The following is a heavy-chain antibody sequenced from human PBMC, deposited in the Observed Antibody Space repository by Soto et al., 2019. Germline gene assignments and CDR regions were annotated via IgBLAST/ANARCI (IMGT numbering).Heavy chain of an antibody. CDR1: GYTFTSYG. J-gene: IGHJ5*02. V-gene: IGHV1-18*01. Sequence: ASVKVSCKASGYTFTSYGISWVRQAPGQGLEWMGWISAYNGNTNYAQKLQGRVTMTTDTSTSTAYMELRSLRSDDTAVYYCARNQDYDFWSGYKNWFDPWGQGTLVPSPQ. CDR2: ISAYNGNT. D-gene: IGHD3-3*01. CDR3: ARNQDYDFWSGYKNWFDP.